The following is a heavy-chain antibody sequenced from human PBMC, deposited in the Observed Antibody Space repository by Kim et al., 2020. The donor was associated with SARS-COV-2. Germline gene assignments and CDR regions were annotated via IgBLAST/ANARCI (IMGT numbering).Heavy chain of an antibody. CDR2: ISSNGGST. Sequence: GGSLRLSCSASGFTFSSYAMHWVRQAPGKGLEYVSAISSNGGSTYYADSVKGRFTISRDNSKNTLYLQMSSLRAEDTAVYYCVKDLKDIVVVVAGRYFDYWGQGTLVTVSS. CDR1: GFTFSSYA. CDR3: VKDLKDIVVVVAGRYFDY. J-gene: IGHJ4*02. V-gene: IGHV3-64D*09. D-gene: IGHD2-15*01.